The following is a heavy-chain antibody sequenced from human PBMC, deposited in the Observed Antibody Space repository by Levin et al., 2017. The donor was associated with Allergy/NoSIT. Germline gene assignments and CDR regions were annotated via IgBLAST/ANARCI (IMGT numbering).Heavy chain of an antibody. CDR2: INHSGST. V-gene: IGHV4-34*01. CDR1: GGSFSGYY. CDR3: ARGRRGISGGLFQH. Sequence: SETLSLTCAVYGGSFSGYYWSWIRQPPGKGLEWIGEINHSGSTNYNPSLKSRVTISVDTSKNQFSLKLSSVTAADTAVYYCARGRRGISGGLFQHWGQGTLVTVSS. D-gene: IGHD3-16*01. J-gene: IGHJ1*01.